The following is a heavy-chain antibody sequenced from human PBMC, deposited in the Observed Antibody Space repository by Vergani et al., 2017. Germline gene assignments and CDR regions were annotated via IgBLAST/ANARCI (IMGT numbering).Heavy chain of an antibody. J-gene: IGHJ4*02. CDR3: ARVGTSSNRDYFDY. V-gene: IGHV1-2*02. D-gene: IGHD2-2*01. CDR1: GYTFTDYF. CDR2: INPNSGGT. Sequence: QVQLVQSGAEVKKPGASVKVSCKDSGYTFTDYFMHWVRQAPGQGLEWMGWINPNSGGTNYAQKFQGRVTMTRDTSISTAYMELGNLRSDDTAVYYCARVGTSSNRDYFDYWGQGTLVTVSS.